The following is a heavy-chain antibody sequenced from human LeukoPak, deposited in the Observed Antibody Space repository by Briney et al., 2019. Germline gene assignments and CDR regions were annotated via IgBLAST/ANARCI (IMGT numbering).Heavy chain of an antibody. CDR1: GGSFSGYY. CDR3: ARGIYDFWSGYWDWFDY. D-gene: IGHD3-3*01. V-gene: IGHV4-34*01. Sequence: SETLSLTCAVYGGSFSGYYWSWIRQPPGKGLEWIGEINHSGSTNYNPSLKSRVTISVDTSKNQFSLKLSSVTAADTAVYYCARGIYDFWSGYWDWFDYWGQGTLVTVSS. J-gene: IGHJ4*02. CDR2: INHSGST.